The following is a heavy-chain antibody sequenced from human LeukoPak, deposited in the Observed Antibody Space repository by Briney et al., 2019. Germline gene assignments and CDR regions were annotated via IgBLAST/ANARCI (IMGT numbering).Heavy chain of an antibody. CDR1: GFTFSNYG. V-gene: IGHV3-33*01. CDR3: ARGYDYGDYGVVE. D-gene: IGHD4-17*01. Sequence: GGSLRLSCAASGFTFSNYGMHWVRQAPGRGLEWVAVIWYDGSNKYYSDSVRGRFTISRDNSKNTLYLQMNSLRAEDTAVYYCARGYDYGDYGVVEWGQGTLVTVSS. J-gene: IGHJ4*02. CDR2: IWYDGSNK.